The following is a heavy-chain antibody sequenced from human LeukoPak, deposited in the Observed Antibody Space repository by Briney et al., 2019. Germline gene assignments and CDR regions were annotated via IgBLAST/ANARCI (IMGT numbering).Heavy chain of an antibody. CDR1: GGSFSGYY. CDR3: AREPPGY. CDR2: INHSGST. Sequence: SETLSLTCAVYGGSFSGYYWSWIRQPPGKGLEWIGEINHSGSTNYNPSLKSRVTISVDTSKNQFSLKLSSVTAADTAVYYCAREPPGYWGQGILVTVSS. J-gene: IGHJ4*02. V-gene: IGHV4-34*01.